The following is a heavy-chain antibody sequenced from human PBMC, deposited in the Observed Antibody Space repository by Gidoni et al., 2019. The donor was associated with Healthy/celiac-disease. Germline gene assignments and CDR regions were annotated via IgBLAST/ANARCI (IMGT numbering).Heavy chain of an antibody. J-gene: IGHJ4*02. V-gene: IGHV4-59*08. Sequence: QVQLQESGPGLVQPSATLSLTCTVSGGSISSYYWRWIRQPPGKGLEWIGYIYYSGSTNYNPSLKSRVTISVDTSKNQFSLKLSSVTAADTAVYYCGGHDYGGNRMFDYWGQGTLVTVSS. D-gene: IGHD4-17*01. CDR3: GGHDYGGNRMFDY. CDR1: GGSISSYY. CDR2: IYYSGST.